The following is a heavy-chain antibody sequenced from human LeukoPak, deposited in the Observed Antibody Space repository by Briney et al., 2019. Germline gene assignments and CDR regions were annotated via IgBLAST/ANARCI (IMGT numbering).Heavy chain of an antibody. D-gene: IGHD2-2*01. CDR3: ARGYLSDIVVVPAAFDY. CDR1: GYTFTSYY. J-gene: IGHJ4*02. V-gene: IGHV1-46*01. Sequence: ASVKVSCKASGYTFTSYYMHWVRQAPGQGLEWMGIINPSGGSAIYAQNFQGRVTMTTDTSTSTAYMELRSLRSDDTAVYYCARGYLSDIVVVPAAFDYWGQGTLVTVSS. CDR2: INPSGGSA.